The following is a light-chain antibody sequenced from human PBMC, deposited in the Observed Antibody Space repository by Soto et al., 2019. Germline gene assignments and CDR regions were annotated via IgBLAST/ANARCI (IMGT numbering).Light chain of an antibody. V-gene: IGLV2-14*01. CDR2: EVS. Sequence: QSALTQPASVSGSPGQSITISCTGSSSDVGGYNHVSWYQQHPGKAPKLMIYEVSNRPSGVSNRFSGSKSGNTASLTISGLQAADEADYYCSLYTSENAYVFGTGTKVTVL. J-gene: IGLJ1*01. CDR1: SSDVGGYNH. CDR3: SLYTSENAYV.